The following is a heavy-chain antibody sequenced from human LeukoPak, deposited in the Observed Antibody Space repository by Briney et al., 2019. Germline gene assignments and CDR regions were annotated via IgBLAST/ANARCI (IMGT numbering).Heavy chain of an antibody. CDR3: ARERVDTAMVASGYFDY. CDR2: IIPFLDTT. CDR1: GYTFTSYG. V-gene: IGHV1-69*11. Sequence: SLKVSCKASGYTFTSYGISWVRQAPGQGLEWLGRIIPFLDTTNYAHKFQGRVTITADESTSTAYMELSSLRSEDTAVYYCARERVDTAMVASGYFDYWGQGTLVTVSS. D-gene: IGHD5-18*01. J-gene: IGHJ4*02.